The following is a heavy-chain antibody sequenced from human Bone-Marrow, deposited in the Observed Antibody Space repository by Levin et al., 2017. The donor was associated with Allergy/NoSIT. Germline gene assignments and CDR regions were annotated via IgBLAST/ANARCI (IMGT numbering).Heavy chain of an antibody. D-gene: IGHD2-2*01. CDR3: ARGTTRYCSSTSCYGGEGYGDYPDFRFDY. Sequence: KSSETLSLTCAVYGGSFSGYYWSWIRQPPGKGLEWIGEINHSGSTNYNPSLKSRVTISVDTSKNQFSLKLSSVTAADTAVYYCARGTTRYCSSTSCYGGEGYGDYPDFRFDYWGQGTLVTVSS. CDR2: INHSGST. CDR1: GGSFSGYY. J-gene: IGHJ4*02. V-gene: IGHV4-34*01.